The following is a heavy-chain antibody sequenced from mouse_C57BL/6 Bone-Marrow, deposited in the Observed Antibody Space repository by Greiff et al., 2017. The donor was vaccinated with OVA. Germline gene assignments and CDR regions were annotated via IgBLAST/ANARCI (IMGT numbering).Heavy chain of an antibody. D-gene: IGHD1-1*01. CDR1: GYAFSSSW. Sequence: QVQLQQSGPELVKPGASVKISCKASGYAFSSSWMNWVKQRPGKGLEWIGRIYPGDGDTNYNGKFKGKATLTADKSSSTAYMQLSSLTSEDSAVYFCARSHYYGSSYNYFDYWGQGTTLTVSS. J-gene: IGHJ2*01. CDR3: ARSHYYGSSYNYFDY. V-gene: IGHV1-82*01. CDR2: IYPGDGDT.